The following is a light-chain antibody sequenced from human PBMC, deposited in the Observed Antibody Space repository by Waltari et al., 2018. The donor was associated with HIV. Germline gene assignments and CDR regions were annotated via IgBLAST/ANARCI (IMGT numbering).Light chain of an antibody. V-gene: IGLV1-47*01. CDR2: RNN. Sequence: QSVLTHPPSASGTPGQRVTISCSGSSSNIGSYYVYWYQQLPGTAPKLLIYRNNQRPSGVPDRFSGSKSGTSASLAISGLRSEDEADYYCAAWTDSLSGVVFGGGTKLSVL. J-gene: IGLJ2*01. CDR3: AAWTDSLSGVV. CDR1: SSNIGSYY.